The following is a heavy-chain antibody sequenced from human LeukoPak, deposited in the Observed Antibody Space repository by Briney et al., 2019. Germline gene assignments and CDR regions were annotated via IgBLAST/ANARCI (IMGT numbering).Heavy chain of an antibody. CDR2: ILYDGSKK. D-gene: IGHD3-9*01. V-gene: IGHV3-30*18. J-gene: IGHJ3*02. CDR1: GFTFTNYN. CDR3: ANFDGDSQAFHI. Sequence: GGSLRLSCAASGFTFTNYNMHWVRQTPGKGLQWVAAILYDGSKKYYADSVKGRFSVYRDNSDYTLYLQMNNLKTEDTALYSCANFDGDSQAFHIWGLGTMVTVSS.